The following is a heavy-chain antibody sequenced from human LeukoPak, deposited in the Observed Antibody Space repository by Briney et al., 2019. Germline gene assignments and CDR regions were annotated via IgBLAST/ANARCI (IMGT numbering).Heavy chain of an antibody. Sequence: SETLSLTCTVSGGSISSSSYYWGWIRQPPGKGLQWIGSVYYSGTTIYNPSLKSRVTISVDTSKNQFSLKLSSVTAADTAVYYCARLANWGPYAFDIWGQGTMVTVSS. J-gene: IGHJ3*02. CDR3: ARLANWGPYAFDI. CDR1: GGSISSSSYY. CDR2: VYYSGTT. V-gene: IGHV4-39*07. D-gene: IGHD7-27*01.